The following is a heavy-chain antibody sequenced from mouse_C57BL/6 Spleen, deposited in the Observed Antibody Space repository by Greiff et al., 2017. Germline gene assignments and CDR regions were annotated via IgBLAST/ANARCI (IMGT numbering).Heavy chain of an antibody. V-gene: IGHV1-77*01. J-gene: IGHJ3*02. CDR2: IGPGSGNT. CDR1: GYTFTDDY. D-gene: IGHD2-4*01. Sequence: QVQLQQSGAELVKPGASVKLSCTASGYTFTDDYMNWVKQRPEQGLEWIGRIGPGSGNTYYDEKFKGKATLTADKSYSTAYLQLSSLTSEDAAVYFCAREEYDLCFGYWGQGPLVT. CDR3: AREEYDLCFGY.